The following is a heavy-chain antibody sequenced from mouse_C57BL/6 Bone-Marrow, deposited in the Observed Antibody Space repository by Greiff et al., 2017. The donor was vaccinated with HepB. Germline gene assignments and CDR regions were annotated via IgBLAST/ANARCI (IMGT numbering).Heavy chain of an antibody. CDR1: GYTFTSYW. J-gene: IGHJ2*01. CDR3: AREDYDYWG. CDR2: IHPNSGST. D-gene: IGHD2-4*01. V-gene: IGHV1-64*01. Sequence: QVQLKQPGAELVKPGASVKLSCKASGYTFTSYWMHWVKQRPGQGLEWIGMIHPNSGSTNYNEKFKSKATLTVDKSSSTAYMQLSSLTSEDSAVYYCAREDYDYWGWGQGTTLTVSS.